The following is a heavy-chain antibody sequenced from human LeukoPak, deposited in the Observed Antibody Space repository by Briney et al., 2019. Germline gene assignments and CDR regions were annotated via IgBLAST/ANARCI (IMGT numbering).Heavy chain of an antibody. Sequence: PGGSLRLSCVASGLTLDYYAMHWVRQAPGKGLEWVAGFSLDTDRIEYADSEKGRFNVSRDNAKNSLYLQMNSLRPEDTAVYYCGKDITPGGMDVWGQGTTVTVSS. CDR2: FSLDTDRI. D-gene: IGHD2-15*01. CDR3: GKDITPGGMDV. V-gene: IGHV3-9*01. CDR1: GLTLDYYA. J-gene: IGHJ6*02.